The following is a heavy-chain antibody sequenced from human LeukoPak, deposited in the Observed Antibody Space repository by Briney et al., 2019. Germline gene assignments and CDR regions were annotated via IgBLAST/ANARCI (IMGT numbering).Heavy chain of an antibody. CDR1: GGSFSGYY. CDR3: ARAPKYDYYYYMDV. V-gene: IGHV4-34*01. CDR2: INHRGNT. Sequence: PSETLSLTCAVYGGSFSGYYWSWIRQPPEKGLEWLGEINHRGNTNYNPSLKSRVTMSVDTSKNQFSLKLSSVTAADTAVYYCARAPKYDYYYYMDVWGKGTTVTISS. D-gene: IGHD2-8*01. J-gene: IGHJ6*03.